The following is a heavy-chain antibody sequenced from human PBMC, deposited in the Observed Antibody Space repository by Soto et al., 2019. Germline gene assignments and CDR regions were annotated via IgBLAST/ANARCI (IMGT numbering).Heavy chain of an antibody. Sequence: QAGGSLRLSCAASGFTFSSYSMNWVRQAPGKGLEWVSYISSSSGTIYYADSVKGRFTISRDNAKNSLYLQMNSLRDEDTAVYYCATLTTYYYYGMDVWGQGTTVTVSS. CDR1: GFTFSSYS. CDR2: ISSSSGTI. D-gene: IGHD4-17*01. J-gene: IGHJ6*02. CDR3: ATLTTYYYYGMDV. V-gene: IGHV3-48*02.